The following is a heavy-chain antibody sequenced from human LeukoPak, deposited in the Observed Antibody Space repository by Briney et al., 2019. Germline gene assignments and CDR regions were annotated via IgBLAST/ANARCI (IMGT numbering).Heavy chain of an antibody. CDR3: ARFRGSAKGDY. V-gene: IGHV4-59*01. CDR1: GDSISSYY. CDR2: LYYSGSN. D-gene: IGHD3-10*01. Sequence: PSVPLSLTCTVSGDSISSYYWSWLRQPPGKGLEWIGYLYYSGSNNYNPSLKSRVTISVDMSKNQFSLKLSSVTAADTAVYYCARFRGSAKGDYWGQGTLVTVSS. J-gene: IGHJ4*02.